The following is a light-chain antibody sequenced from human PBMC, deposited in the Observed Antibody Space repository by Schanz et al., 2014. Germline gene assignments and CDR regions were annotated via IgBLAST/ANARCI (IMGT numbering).Light chain of an antibody. CDR2: NSY. CDR1: NSNIGPNS. J-gene: IGLJ1*01. V-gene: IGLV1-44*01. Sequence: QSVLTQAPSVSGTPGQRVTISCSGSNSNIGPNSVNWYQLLPGRAPKLLIYNSYSRPSGVPDRFSGSKSGTSASLSISGLRSDDEADYYCETWDDSLSGRIFGAGTKLTVL. CDR3: ETWDDSLSGRI.